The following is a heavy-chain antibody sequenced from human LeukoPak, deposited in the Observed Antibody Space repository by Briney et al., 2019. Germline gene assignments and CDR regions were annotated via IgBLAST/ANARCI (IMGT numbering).Heavy chain of an antibody. CDR3: ARDGDYYDSSGTRTQH. V-gene: IGHV1-69*05. Sequence: CKASXGTFSSYAISWVRQAPGQGLEWMGGIIPIFATSNYAHTFQARVTITTDESTSTAYMELSSLRSEDTAVYYCARDGDYYDSSGTRTQHWGQGTLVTVSS. CDR2: IIPIFATS. D-gene: IGHD3-22*01. CDR1: XGTFSSYA. J-gene: IGHJ1*01.